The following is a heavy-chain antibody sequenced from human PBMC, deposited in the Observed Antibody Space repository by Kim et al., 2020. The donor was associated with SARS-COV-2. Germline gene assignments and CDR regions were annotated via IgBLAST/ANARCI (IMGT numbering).Heavy chain of an antibody. J-gene: IGHJ4*02. V-gene: IGHV3-21*01. CDR2: ISSSSSYI. CDR1: GFTFSSYS. CDR3: ARDLGGYDLETLPYFDY. D-gene: IGHD5-12*01. Sequence: GGSLRLSCAASGFTFSSYSMNWVRQAPGKGLEWVSSISSSSSYIYYADSVKGRFTISRDNAKNSLYLQMNSLRAEDTAVYYCARDLGGYDLETLPYFDYWGQGTLVTVSS.